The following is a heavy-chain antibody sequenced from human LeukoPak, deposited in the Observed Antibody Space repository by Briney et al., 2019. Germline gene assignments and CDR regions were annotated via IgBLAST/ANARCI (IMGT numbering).Heavy chain of an antibody. Sequence: GGSLRLSCAASGFTFSSYGMHWVRQAPGKGLEWVSAIYSGGNTNYADSVKGRFTISRDNSKNTLYLQINSLRAEDTAVYYCAKGANWNYVFDYWGQGTLVTVSS. J-gene: IGHJ4*02. V-gene: IGHV3-NL1*01. D-gene: IGHD1-7*01. CDR2: IYSGGNT. CDR3: AKGANWNYVFDY. CDR1: GFTFSSYG.